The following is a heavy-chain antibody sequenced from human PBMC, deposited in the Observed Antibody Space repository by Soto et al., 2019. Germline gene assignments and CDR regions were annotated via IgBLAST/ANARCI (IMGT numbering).Heavy chain of an antibody. Sequence: ASVKVSCKASGGTFSNYAISWVRQAPGQGLEWMGGIIPIFGTANYAQKFQGRVTITADESTSTAYMELSSLRSEDTAVYYCARLGGYSDYYYYGMDVWGQGTTVTASS. CDR2: IIPIFGTA. J-gene: IGHJ6*02. V-gene: IGHV1-69*13. D-gene: IGHD3-22*01. CDR3: ARLGGYSDYYYYGMDV. CDR1: GGTFSNYA.